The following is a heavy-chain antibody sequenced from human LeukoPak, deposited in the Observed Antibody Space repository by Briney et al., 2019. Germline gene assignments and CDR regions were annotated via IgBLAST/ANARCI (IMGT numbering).Heavy chain of an antibody. J-gene: IGHJ4*02. V-gene: IGHV4-39*01. D-gene: IGHD3-9*01. CDR2: IYYSGST. Sequence: SETLSLTCTVSGGSISSSSYYWGWIRPPPGKGLEWIGSIYYSGSTYYNPSLKSRVTISVDTSKNQFSLKLSPVTAADTAVYYCARQMGYFDILTPPVYWGQGTLVTVSS. CDR3: ARQMGYFDILTPPVY. CDR1: GGSISSSSYY.